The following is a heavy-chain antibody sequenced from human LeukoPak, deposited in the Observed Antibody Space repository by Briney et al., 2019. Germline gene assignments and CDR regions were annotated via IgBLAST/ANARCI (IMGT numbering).Heavy chain of an antibody. D-gene: IGHD6-19*01. CDR2: IYYSGST. CDR3: ARNTSVISVAGPDNWYFDL. CDR1: GYSISSGYY. J-gene: IGHJ2*01. V-gene: IGHV4-38-2*01. Sequence: PSETLSLTCAVSGYSISSGYYWGWIRQPPGKELQWIGSIYYSGSTSYNPSLKSRVTMSVDTSKNQFSLKLSSVTAADTAVYYCARNTSVISVAGPDNWYFDLWGRGTLVTVSS.